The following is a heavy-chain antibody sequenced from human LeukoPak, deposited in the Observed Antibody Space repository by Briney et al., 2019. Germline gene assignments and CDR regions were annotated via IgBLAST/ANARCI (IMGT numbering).Heavy chain of an antibody. CDR1: GFTFSNYD. D-gene: IGHD6-13*01. V-gene: IGHV3-13*01. CDR3: ASSPAYSSSWYAIDN. J-gene: IGHJ4*02. CDR2: IGTAGDT. Sequence: GGSLRLSCAASGFTFSNYDMHWVRQAAGKGLEWVSGIGTAGDTYYPDSVKGRFTISRENAKNSSYLQMNSLSAGDTAVYYCASSPAYSSSWYAIDNWGQGTLVTVSS.